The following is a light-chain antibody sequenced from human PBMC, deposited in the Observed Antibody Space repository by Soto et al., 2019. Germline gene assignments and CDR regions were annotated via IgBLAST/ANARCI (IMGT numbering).Light chain of an antibody. J-gene: IGLJ1*01. CDR1: RSDIGGYNY. CDR2: VVS. CDR3: SSYRSGGTFV. V-gene: IGLV2-14*01. Sequence: QSALTQPPSASGSLGQSVTISCTGTRSDIGGYNYVSWYLQYPGKAPKVLISVVSNRPSGVSNRFSGSKSGNTASLTISGLQAEDEADYYCSSYRSGGTFVFGSGTKLTVL.